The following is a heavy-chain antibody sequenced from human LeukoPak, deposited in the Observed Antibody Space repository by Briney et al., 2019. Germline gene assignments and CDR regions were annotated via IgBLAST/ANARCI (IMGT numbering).Heavy chain of an antibody. CDR3: AHTGSPHGDGWFDP. V-gene: IGHV2-5*02. J-gene: IGHJ5*02. D-gene: IGHD7-27*01. Sequence: SGPTLVKPTQTLTLTCTFSGFSLNTGDVGVGRIRQPPGKALEWLALISRDDDQRYSPSLKNRLTITKDTSKNQVVLTMTNMDPVDTATYYCAHTGSPHGDGWFDPWGQGTLVTVSS. CDR1: GFSLNTGDVG. CDR2: ISRDDDQ.